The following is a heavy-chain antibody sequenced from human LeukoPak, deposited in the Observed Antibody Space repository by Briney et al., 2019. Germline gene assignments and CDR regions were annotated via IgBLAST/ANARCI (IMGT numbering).Heavy chain of an antibody. CDR3: ASPNSMAGTHYFHY. CDR1: GFTFTTFP. V-gene: IGHV3-30*04. J-gene: IGHJ4*02. Sequence: PGGSLRLSCAASGFTFTTFPMHWVRQPPGKGLEWVAVISYDGTDKYYADSVKGRFTISRGNSKSTLYLQMDSLRAEDTAVYYCASPNSMAGTHYFHYWGQGTLVTVSS. CDR2: ISYDGTDK. D-gene: IGHD6-19*01.